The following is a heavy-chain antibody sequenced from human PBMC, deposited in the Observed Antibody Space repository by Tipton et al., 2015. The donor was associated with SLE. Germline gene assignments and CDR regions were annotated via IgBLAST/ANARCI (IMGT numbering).Heavy chain of an antibody. D-gene: IGHD3-3*01. V-gene: IGHV4-61*02. CDR2: IYDIGNT. CDR1: GGPISTKNYY. Sequence: GLVKPSQTLSLTCTVSGGPISTKNYYWRWIRQPAGKGLEWIGRIYDIGNTNFNPSLKSRVTISVDTSKIQFSLKLSSVTAADTAVYYCARGRLLEWLSTYCYYYGMDVWGHGTTVTVSS. J-gene: IGHJ6*02. CDR3: ARGRLLEWLSTYCYYYGMDV.